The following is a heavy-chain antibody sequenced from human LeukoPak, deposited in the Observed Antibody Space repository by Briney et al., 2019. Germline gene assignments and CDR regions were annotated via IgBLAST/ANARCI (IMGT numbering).Heavy chain of an antibody. Sequence: SGTLSLTCAVYGGSFSGYYWSWIRQPPGKGLEWIGEINHSGSTNYNPSLKSRVTISVDTSKNQFSLKLSSVTAADTAVYYCARGDGGYWGQGTLVTVSS. CDR3: ARGDGGY. J-gene: IGHJ4*02. D-gene: IGHD5-24*01. CDR1: GGSFSGYY. V-gene: IGHV4-34*01. CDR2: INHSGST.